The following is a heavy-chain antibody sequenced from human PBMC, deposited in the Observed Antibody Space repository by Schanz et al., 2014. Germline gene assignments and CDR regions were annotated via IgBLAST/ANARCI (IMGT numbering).Heavy chain of an antibody. CDR3: VRDRGFGANDICWLGCYMDV. D-gene: IGHD2-8*01. CDR2: IKQEGDEK. CDR1: GFNFRNYW. J-gene: IGHJ6*03. Sequence: EGQLVESGGGLVQPGGSLRLSCVVSGFNFRNYWMSWVRQAPGKGLEWVASIKQEGDEKNYVDSVKGRFTISRDNAKNSLFLQMNSLRADDTAVYYCVRDRGFGANDICWLGCYMDVWGNGATVTVSS. V-gene: IGHV3-7*01.